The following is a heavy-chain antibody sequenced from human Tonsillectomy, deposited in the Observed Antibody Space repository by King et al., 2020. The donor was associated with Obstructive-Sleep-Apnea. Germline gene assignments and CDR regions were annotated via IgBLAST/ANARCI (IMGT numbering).Heavy chain of an antibody. V-gene: IGHV3-48*04. J-gene: IGHJ4*02. CDR3: ARDQPYHSESSGPIDY. CDR2: IRSSGSIM. D-gene: IGHD3-22*01. Sequence: VQLVESGGGLVQPGGSLRLSCAASGFTFSSYTMNWVRQAPGKGLEWISFIRSSGSIMFYAVSVKGRFTISRDNSKNSLYLQMNRLRAEDTAVYYCARDQPYHSESSGPIDYWGQGTLVTVSS. CDR1: GFTFSSYT.